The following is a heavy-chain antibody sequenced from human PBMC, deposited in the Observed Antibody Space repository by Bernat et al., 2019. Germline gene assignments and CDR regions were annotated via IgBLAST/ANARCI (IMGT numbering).Heavy chain of an antibody. V-gene: IGHV3-23*04. Sequence: EVQLVESGGGLTQPGGSLRLSCAASGFTFSSYALNWVRQAPGKGLEWVSTITLSGGSTYYADSVKGRFTISRDNSKNTLYLQMNSLRAEDTAVYYCAKDGYNSGWFFDYWGQGTLVTVSS. CDR2: ITLSGGST. CDR1: GFTFSSYA. D-gene: IGHD6-19*01. CDR3: AKDGYNSGWFFDY. J-gene: IGHJ4*02.